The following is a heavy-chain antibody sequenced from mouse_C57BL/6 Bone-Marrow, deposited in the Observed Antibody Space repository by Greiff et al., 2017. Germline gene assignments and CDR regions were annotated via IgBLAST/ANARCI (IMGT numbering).Heavy chain of an antibody. CDR1: GYTFTSYG. V-gene: IGHV1-81*01. CDR3: ARRGRRYDGFYFDY. D-gene: IGHD2-3*01. J-gene: IGHJ2*01. CDR2: IDPRSGNT. Sequence: VKLQESGAELARPGASVKLSCKASGYTFTSYGISWVKQRTGQGLEWVGEIDPRSGNTYYNEKFKGKATLTADKSYSTAYMELRIQTSEDSAVYFCARRGRRYDGFYFDYWGQGTALTVSS.